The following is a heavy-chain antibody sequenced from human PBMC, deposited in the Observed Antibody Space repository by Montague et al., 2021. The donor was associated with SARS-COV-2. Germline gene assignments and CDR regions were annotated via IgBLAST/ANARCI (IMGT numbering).Heavy chain of an antibody. CDR3: ARHYSATLPAVY. Sequence: ETLSLTCTVSGGSISSFYWSWFRQPPGKGLEWIGYISDSGSTNYNPSLTSRVTMSVDTSKNQFSLKVTSVTAADTAVYYCARHYSATLPAVYWGQGTLVTVSS. CDR1: GGSISSFY. J-gene: IGHJ4*02. V-gene: IGHV4-59*08. D-gene: IGHD2-15*01. CDR2: ISDSGST.